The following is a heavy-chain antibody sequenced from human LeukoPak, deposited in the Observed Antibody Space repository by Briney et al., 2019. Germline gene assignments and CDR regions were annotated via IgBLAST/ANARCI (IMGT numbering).Heavy chain of an antibody. CDR1: GFTFSTYA. Sequence: GGSLRLSCAAAGFTFSTYAMSWVRQAPGKGLEWVSSMTGSGGSYADSVKGRFTISRDNSKNTLSLQMNSLRAEDTAVYYCAKSRLPYDSSGYYSFDYWGRGTLVTVSS. D-gene: IGHD3-22*01. V-gene: IGHV3-23*01. CDR2: MTGSGGS. J-gene: IGHJ4*02. CDR3: AKSRLPYDSSGYYSFDY.